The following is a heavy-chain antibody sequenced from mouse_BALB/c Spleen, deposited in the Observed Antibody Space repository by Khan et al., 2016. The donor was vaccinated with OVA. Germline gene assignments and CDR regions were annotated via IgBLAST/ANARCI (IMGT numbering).Heavy chain of an antibody. CDR1: GYTLTNYG. CDR2: INTYTGEA. D-gene: IGHD2-1*01. CDR3: SGSNGNYWFDY. J-gene: IGHJ3*01. Sequence: QIQLVQSGPELKKPGETVKISCKASGYTLTNYGMNWVKQAPGKGLKWMGWINTYTGEATYADDFKGRLAITAETSASTAYVPSNNLKNEDTATEYWSGSNGNYWFDYGGEGTLVTVAA. V-gene: IGHV9-3-1*01.